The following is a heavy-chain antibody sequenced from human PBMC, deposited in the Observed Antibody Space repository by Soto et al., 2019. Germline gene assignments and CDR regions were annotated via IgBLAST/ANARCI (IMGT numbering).Heavy chain of an antibody. D-gene: IGHD3-10*01. Sequence: EVQLVESGGGLVQPGRSLRLSCAASGFTFDDYAMHWVRQAPGKGLEWVSGISWNSGSIGYADSVKGRFTISRDNAKNSLYLQTNSLRAEDTALYYCAKDKGRGDYYGSGSYYTGPDYYYYGMDVWGQGTTVTVSS. CDR2: ISWNSGSI. V-gene: IGHV3-9*01. CDR1: GFTFDDYA. J-gene: IGHJ6*02. CDR3: AKDKGRGDYYGSGSYYTGPDYYYYGMDV.